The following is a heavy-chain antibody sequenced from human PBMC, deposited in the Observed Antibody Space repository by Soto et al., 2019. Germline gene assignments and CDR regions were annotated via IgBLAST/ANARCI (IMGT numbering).Heavy chain of an antibody. D-gene: IGHD6-13*01. CDR2: ISSATTTI. V-gene: IGHV3-48*01. J-gene: IGHJ4*02. CDR3: ARGLAAAGPKLHY. Sequence: EVQLVESGGGLVQPGGSLRLSCAASGFTFSSYSMNWVRQAPGKGLEWVSYISSATTTIYYADSVKGRFTISRDNAKNSLYLQMNSLRADDTAVYYCARGLAAAGPKLHYWGQGTLVTVSS. CDR1: GFTFSSYS.